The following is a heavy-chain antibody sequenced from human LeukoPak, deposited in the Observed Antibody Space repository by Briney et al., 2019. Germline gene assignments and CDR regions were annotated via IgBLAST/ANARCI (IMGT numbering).Heavy chain of an antibody. Sequence: SETLSLTCTVSGGSISSYYWSWIRQPPGKGLEWIGYIYYSGSTNYNPSLKSRVTISVDTSKNQFSLDLSSVTAADTAVYYCARQKCTSASCLTKNAFDIWGQGTMVTVSS. J-gene: IGHJ3*02. CDR2: IYYSGST. V-gene: IGHV4-59*08. D-gene: IGHD2-2*01. CDR1: GGSISSYY. CDR3: ARQKCTSASCLTKNAFDI.